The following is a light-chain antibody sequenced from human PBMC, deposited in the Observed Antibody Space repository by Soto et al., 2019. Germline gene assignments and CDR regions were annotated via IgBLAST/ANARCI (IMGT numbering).Light chain of an antibody. J-gene: IGLJ2*01. CDR1: SSDVGGYNY. CDR3: SSRTSSSTLYVV. Sequence: QSALTQPASVSGSPGQSITISCTGTSSDVGGYNYVSWYQQHPGKAPKLMIYEVSNRPSGVSNRFSGSKSGNTASLTISGLQAEDEADYYCSSRTSSSTLYVVFGAGTKVTVL. CDR2: EVS. V-gene: IGLV2-14*01.